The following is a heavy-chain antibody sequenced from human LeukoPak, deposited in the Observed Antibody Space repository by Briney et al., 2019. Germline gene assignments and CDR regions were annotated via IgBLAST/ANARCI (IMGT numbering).Heavy chain of an antibody. Sequence: ASVKLSCKASGYTSSNYCIHWLRQAPGQGFEWMGIFNPTYSIPIYAQTFEGRVTMTRDMSTSTDYMELSSLRSEDTAVYYCARDNSVGDTAWWFDPWGQGTLVTVSS. CDR2: FNPTYSIP. J-gene: IGHJ5*02. D-gene: IGHD1-26*01. CDR3: ARDNSVGDTAWWFDP. CDR1: GYTSSNYC. V-gene: IGHV1-46*01.